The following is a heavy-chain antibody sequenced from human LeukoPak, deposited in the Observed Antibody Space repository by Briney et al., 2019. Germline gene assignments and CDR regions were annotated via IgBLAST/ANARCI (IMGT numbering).Heavy chain of an antibody. D-gene: IGHD2-2*01. CDR1: GGSFSGYY. Sequence: SETLSLTCAVYGGSFSGYYWSWIRRPPGKGLEWIGEINHSGSTNYNPSLKSRVTISVDTSKNQFSLKLSSVTAADTAVYYCARGVEEYQLLRVGPEHYYYYYYMDVWGKGTTVTVSS. V-gene: IGHV4-34*01. CDR3: ARGVEEYQLLRVGPEHYYYYYYMDV. CDR2: INHSGST. J-gene: IGHJ6*03.